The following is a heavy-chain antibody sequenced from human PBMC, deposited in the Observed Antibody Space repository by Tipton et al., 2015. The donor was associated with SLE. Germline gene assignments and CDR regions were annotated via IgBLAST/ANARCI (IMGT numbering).Heavy chain of an antibody. V-gene: IGHV4-34*01. J-gene: IGHJ6*03. D-gene: IGHD2-8*02. CDR1: GGSFSGYY. CDR3: ARGLSSLVGFYYYYSMDV. Sequence: TLSLTCAVYGGSFSGYYWSWIRQPPGKGLEWIGEINHSGSTTYNPSLKSRVTISIDTSKNQFSLKLSSVTAADTAVYYCARGLSSLVGFYYYYSMDVWGKGTTVTVSS. CDR2: INHSGST.